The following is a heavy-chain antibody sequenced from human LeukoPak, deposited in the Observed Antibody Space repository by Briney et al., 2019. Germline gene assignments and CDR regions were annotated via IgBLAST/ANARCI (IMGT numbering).Heavy chain of an antibody. V-gene: IGHV4-59*08. D-gene: IGHD3-22*01. CDR3: ARKGHYYDSSGYYYVAFDI. Sequence: PSETLSLTCTVSGGSINSYYWSWIRQPPGKGLEWIGYIYYAGSTNYNPSLKSRITISVDTSKNQFSLKLSSVTAADTAVYYCARKGHYYDSSGYYYVAFDIWGQGTMVTVSS. CDR1: GGSINSYY. J-gene: IGHJ3*02. CDR2: IYYAGST.